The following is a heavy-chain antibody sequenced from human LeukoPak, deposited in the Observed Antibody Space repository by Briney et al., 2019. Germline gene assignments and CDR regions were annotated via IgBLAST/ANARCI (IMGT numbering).Heavy chain of an antibody. D-gene: IGHD4-17*01. CDR2: IRYDGENK. V-gene: IGHV3-30*02. Sequence: GGSLRLSCAASGFIFRSYGMHWVRQAPGSGLEWVAFIRYDGENKDYVDPVKGRFTISRDNSKNTLFLQMDTLRVDDTAIYYCVKDPYSGDFAEYFHHWGQGTRVIVSS. CDR3: VKDPYSGDFAEYFHH. CDR1: GFIFRSYG. J-gene: IGHJ1*01.